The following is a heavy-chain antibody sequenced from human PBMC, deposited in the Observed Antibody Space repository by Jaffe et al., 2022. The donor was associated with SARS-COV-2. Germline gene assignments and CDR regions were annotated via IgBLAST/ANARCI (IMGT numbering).Heavy chain of an antibody. D-gene: IGHD6-19*01. Sequence: EVQLVESGGGLVQPGGSLRLSCAASGFTFSSYWMHWVRQVPGKGLVWVSRIKSDGIITTYADPVKGRFTISRDNAKNTLYLQMNSLRAEDTAVYYCATSSGPNYFEYLGQGSLVTVSS. CDR3: ATSSGPNYFEY. CDR1: GFTFSSYW. CDR2: IKSDGIIT. J-gene: IGHJ4*02. V-gene: IGHV3-74*03.